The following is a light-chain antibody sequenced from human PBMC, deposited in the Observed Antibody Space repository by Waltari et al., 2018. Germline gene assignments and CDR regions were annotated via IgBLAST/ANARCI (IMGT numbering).Light chain of an antibody. J-gene: IGKJ1*01. CDR2: DVS. Sequence: EILLTQSPGPLSLSAGDRATLSCRASQRIYSNYLAWYQQKRGQAPRLLIFDVSSRATGIPDRFSGSGSGTDFTLTISRLEPEDFAIYYCQQYHSTPVTFGQGTTV. V-gene: IGKV3-20*01. CDR3: QQYHSTPVT. CDR1: QRIYSNY.